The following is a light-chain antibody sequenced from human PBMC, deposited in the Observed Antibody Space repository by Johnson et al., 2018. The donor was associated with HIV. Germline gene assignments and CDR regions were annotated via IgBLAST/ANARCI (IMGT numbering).Light chain of an antibody. Sequence: QSVLTQSPSVSADPGQKVTISCSGSSSNIGNTYVSWYQPLPGTAPKLLLYDHNKRPSGIPDRFSGSKSGPSAPLGLTGLQPGDAVNYYCGTWDRSLSAGAVFGAGTQVTGL. CDR2: DHN. CDR1: SSNIGNTY. J-gene: IGLJ1*01. V-gene: IGLV1-51*01. CDR3: GTWDRSLSAGAV.